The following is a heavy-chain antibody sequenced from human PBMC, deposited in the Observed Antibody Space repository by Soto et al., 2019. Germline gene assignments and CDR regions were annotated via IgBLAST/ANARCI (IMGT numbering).Heavy chain of an antibody. V-gene: IGHV3-66*01. CDR3: TRDDVYFSGVGCDGVPMDV. CDR1: GFTVSSKY. CDR2: IQSGGYT. J-gene: IGHJ6*04. Sequence: EVQVVESGGGLVQPGGSLRLSCAASGFTVSSKYMSWVRQAPGKGLEWVSLIQSGGYTYYADSVKGRFTISRDSSENTLFLEMNSLRVEDTAMYYCTRDDVYFSGVGCDGVPMDVWGKAKTVTVSA. D-gene: IGHD2-21*01.